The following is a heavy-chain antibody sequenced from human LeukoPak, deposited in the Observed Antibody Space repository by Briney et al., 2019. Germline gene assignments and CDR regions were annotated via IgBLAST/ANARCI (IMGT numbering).Heavy chain of an antibody. CDR3: AKDRVEGKKWLAQFDY. D-gene: IGHD6-19*01. CDR1: GDSVSSNSAA. V-gene: IGHV6-1*01. Sequence: SQTLSLTCAISGDSVSSNSAAWTWIRQSPSRGLEWLGRTYYRSRWYNDYAVSVESRITINPDTSKNQFSLQLNSVTPEDTAVYHCAKDRVEGKKWLAQFDYWGQGTLVTVSS. CDR2: TYYRSRWYN. J-gene: IGHJ4*02.